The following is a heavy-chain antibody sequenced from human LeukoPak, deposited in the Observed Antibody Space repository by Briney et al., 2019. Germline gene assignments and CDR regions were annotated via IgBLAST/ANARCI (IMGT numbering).Heavy chain of an antibody. D-gene: IGHD6-13*01. CDR3: AKDFSFAIATGGLEY. CDR2: IWFDGTNK. CDR1: GFIFSNYG. V-gene: IGHV3-33*06. Sequence: GGSLRLSCATSGFIFSNYGMHWVRQAPGKGLEWVAVIWFDGTNKYYADSVKGRFTISRDNSKNTLYLQMNSLRAEDTAVYYCAKDFSFAIATGGLEYWGQGTLVTVSS. J-gene: IGHJ4*02.